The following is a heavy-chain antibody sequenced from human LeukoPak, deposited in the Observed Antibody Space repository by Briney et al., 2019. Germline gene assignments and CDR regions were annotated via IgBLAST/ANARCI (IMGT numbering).Heavy chain of an antibody. CDR3: ARQDYGGNDYYYFDY. V-gene: IGHV4-39*01. J-gene: IGHJ4*02. CDR1: GASISNTNYY. CDR2: IYYSGNT. Sequence: SETLSLTCIVSGASISNTNYYCAWIRQPPGKGLEWIGGIYYSGNTYYNPSLKGRVTISVDTSKNQFSLKLNSVTAADTAVYYCARQDYGGNDYYYFDYWGQGTLVTVSS. D-gene: IGHD4-23*01.